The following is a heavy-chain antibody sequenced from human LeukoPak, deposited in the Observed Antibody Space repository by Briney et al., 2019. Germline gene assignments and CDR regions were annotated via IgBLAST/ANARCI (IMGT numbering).Heavy chain of an antibody. CDR3: ARANFLHCSSISCLFDY. V-gene: IGHV1-2*04. Sequence: ASVKVSCKASGYTFTDYYMHWVRLAPGQGLEWMGWINPNSGGTNYVQKFQGWVTLTRDTSISTAYMELSRLTTDDTAVYYCARANFLHCSSISCLFDYWGQGTLVTVSS. D-gene: IGHD2-2*01. CDR2: INPNSGGT. J-gene: IGHJ4*02. CDR1: GYTFTDYY.